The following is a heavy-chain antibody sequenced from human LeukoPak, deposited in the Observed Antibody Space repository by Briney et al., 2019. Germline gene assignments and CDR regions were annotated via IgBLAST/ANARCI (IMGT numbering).Heavy chain of an antibody. CDR2: IYTSGST. CDR3: ARAWGSSWYHEGGFDP. CDR1: GGSISSYY. V-gene: IGHV4-4*07. Sequence: KSSETLSLTCTVSGGSISSYYWSWIRQPAGKGLEWIGRIYTSGSTNYNPSLKSRVTISVDTSKNQFSLKLSSVTAADTAVYYCARAWGSSWYHEGGFDPWGQGTLVTVSS. J-gene: IGHJ5*02. D-gene: IGHD6-13*01.